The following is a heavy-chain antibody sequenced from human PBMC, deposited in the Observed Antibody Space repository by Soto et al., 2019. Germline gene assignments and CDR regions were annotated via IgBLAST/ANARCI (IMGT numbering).Heavy chain of an antibody. CDR2: ISATSLYI. CDR1: GFTFETSS. J-gene: IGHJ6*02. CDR3: AGDLGGGAHYGMDV. D-gene: IGHD3-16*01. Sequence: EVKLVQSGGGLVKPGGSLRLSCAASGFTFETSSINCLRQTPGKGLEWVASISATSLYIYYADSVRGRFTISRENAKNTVFLQMDGPTAGDTAIYFFAGDLGGGAHYGMDVWGQGTTVTVSS. V-gene: IGHV3-21*06.